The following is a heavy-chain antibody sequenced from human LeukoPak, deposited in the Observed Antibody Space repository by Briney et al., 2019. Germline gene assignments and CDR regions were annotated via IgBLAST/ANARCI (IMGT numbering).Heavy chain of an antibody. V-gene: IGHV3-20*04. CDR1: GFTFDDYG. J-gene: IGHJ4*02. Sequence: GGSLRLSCAASGFTFDDYGMSWVRQAPGKGLEWVSGINWNGGSTGYADSVKGRFTISRDNAKNSPYLQMNSLRAEDTALYYCARDPAHTYYYDSSGYYSDPYYFDYWGQGTLVTVSS. CDR2: INWNGGST. D-gene: IGHD3-22*01. CDR3: ARDPAHTYYYDSSGYYSDPYYFDY.